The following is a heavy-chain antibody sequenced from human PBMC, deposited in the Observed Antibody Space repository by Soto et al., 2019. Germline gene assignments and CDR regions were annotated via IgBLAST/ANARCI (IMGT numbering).Heavy chain of an antibody. V-gene: IGHV4-34*01. CDR2: INHSGST. Sequence: QVQLQQWGAGLLKPSETLSLTCAVYGGSFSGYYWSWIRQPPGKGLEWIGEINHSGSTNYNPSLKSRVTISVDTSKNQFSLKLSSVTAADTAVYYCARVRIAARTGAYGMDVWGQGTTVTVSS. J-gene: IGHJ6*02. CDR3: ARVRIAARTGAYGMDV. D-gene: IGHD6-6*01. CDR1: GGSFSGYY.